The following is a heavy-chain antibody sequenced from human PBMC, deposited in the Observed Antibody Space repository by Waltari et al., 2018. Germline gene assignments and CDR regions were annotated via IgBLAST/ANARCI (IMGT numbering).Heavy chain of an antibody. D-gene: IGHD6-6*01. CDR1: GGSFSGYY. J-gene: IGHJ6*03. CDR2: INHSGST. Sequence: QVQLQQWGAGLLKPSETLSLTCAVYGGSFSGYYWSWIRQPPGKGLEWIGEINHSGSTNYNPSLKSRVTISVDTSKNQFSLKLSSVTATDTAVYYCARQAGAARRYYYYMDVWGKGTTVTVSS. V-gene: IGHV4-34*01. CDR3: ARQAGAARRYYYYMDV.